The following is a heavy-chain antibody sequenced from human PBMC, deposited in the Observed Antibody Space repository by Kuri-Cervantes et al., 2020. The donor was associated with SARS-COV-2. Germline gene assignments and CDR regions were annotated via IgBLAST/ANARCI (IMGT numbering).Heavy chain of an antibody. V-gene: IGHV3-21*01. Sequence: GESLKISCAASGFTVSSNYMSWVRQAPGKGLEWVSSISSSSSYIYYADSVKGRFTISRDNAKNSLYLQMNSLRAEDTAVYYCATLPAASLPDFDYWGQGTLVTVSS. J-gene: IGHJ4*02. CDR1: GFTVSSNY. CDR2: ISSSSSYI. D-gene: IGHD2-2*01. CDR3: ATLPAASLPDFDY.